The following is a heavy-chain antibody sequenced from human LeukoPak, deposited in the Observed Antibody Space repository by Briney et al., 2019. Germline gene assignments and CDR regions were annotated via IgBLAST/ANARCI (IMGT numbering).Heavy chain of an antibody. CDR3: VRTYYYDSSGYHLIDY. D-gene: IGHD3-22*01. CDR2: IYTSGNT. J-gene: IGHJ4*02. V-gene: IGHV4-38-2*01. CDR1: GYSISSGYY. Sequence: SETLSLTCAVSGYSISSGYYWGWIRQPPGKGLEWLGRIYTSGNTNYNPSLKSRVTISVDTSKNQFSLKLSSVTAADTAVYYCVRTYYYDSSGYHLIDYWGQGTLVTVSS.